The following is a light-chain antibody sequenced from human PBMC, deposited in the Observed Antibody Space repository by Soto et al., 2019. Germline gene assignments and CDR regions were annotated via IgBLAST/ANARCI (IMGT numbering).Light chain of an antibody. CDR1: SSDVGGYNY. V-gene: IGLV2-8*01. CDR3: SSYAGSSNV. J-gene: IGLJ1*01. Sequence: QSVLTQPPPASGSPGQSVAISCTGTSSDVGGYNYVSWYQQHPGKAPKLMIYEVSKRPSGVPDRFSGSKSGNTASLTVSGLQAEDEADYYCSSYAGSSNVFGTGTKVTVL. CDR2: EVS.